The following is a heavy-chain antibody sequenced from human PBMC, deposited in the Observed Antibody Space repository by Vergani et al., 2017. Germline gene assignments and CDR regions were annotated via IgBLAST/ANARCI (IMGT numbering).Heavy chain of an antibody. CDR2: ISYDGSNK. D-gene: IGHD3-3*01. CDR3: AKLSSDFWSGQGAFDI. J-gene: IGHJ3*02. V-gene: IGHV3-30*18. Sequence: QVQLVESGGGVVQPGRSLRLSCAASGFTFSSYCMHWVRQAPGKGLEWVAVISYDGSNKYYADSVKGRFTISRDNSKNTLYLQMNCLRAEDTAVYYCAKLSSDFWSGQGAFDIWGQGTMVTVSS. CDR1: GFTFSSYC.